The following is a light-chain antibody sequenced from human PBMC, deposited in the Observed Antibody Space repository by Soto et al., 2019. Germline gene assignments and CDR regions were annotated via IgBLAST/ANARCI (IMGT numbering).Light chain of an antibody. CDR3: LHYGNWPPT. V-gene: IGKV3-15*01. J-gene: IGKJ3*01. Sequence: EMVMTQSPATLSVSPGERVTLSCRASESVHRNLAWYQQKPGQGPSLLIYYASTRATGVPERFTGSGSGTGFTLTTISLQSDDSGCYLCLHYGNWPPTFGPGTHVPI. CDR2: YAS. CDR1: ESVHRN.